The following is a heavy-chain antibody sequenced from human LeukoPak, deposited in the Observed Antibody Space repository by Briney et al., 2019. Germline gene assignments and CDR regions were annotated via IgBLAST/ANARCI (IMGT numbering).Heavy chain of an antibody. D-gene: IGHD6-13*01. CDR2: IRYDGSNK. CDR1: GFTFSSYG. V-gene: IGHV3-30*02. CDR3: AKDTLSGQQLDYYYYYYMDV. J-gene: IGHJ6*03. Sequence: PGRSLRLSCAASGFTFSSYGMHWVRQAPGKGLEWVAFIRYDGSNKYYADSVKGRFTISRDNSKNTLYLQMNSLRAEDTAVYYCAKDTLSGQQLDYYYYYYMDVWGKGTTVTVSS.